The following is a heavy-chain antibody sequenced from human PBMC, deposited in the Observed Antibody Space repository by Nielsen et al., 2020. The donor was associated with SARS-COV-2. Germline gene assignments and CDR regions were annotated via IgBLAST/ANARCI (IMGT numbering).Heavy chain of an antibody. CDR2: VYPGDSDT. J-gene: IGHJ6*02. CDR1: GYNFATYW. CDR3: ARLQSSTGGGMDV. D-gene: IGHD6-13*01. Sequence: GESLKISCQGSGYNFATYWIAWVRLMPGKGLEWMGVVYPGDSDTRYSPSFQGQVIISFDKSITTAYLQWNSLQASDSAMYYCARLQSSTGGGMDVWGQGTAVTVSS. V-gene: IGHV5-51*01.